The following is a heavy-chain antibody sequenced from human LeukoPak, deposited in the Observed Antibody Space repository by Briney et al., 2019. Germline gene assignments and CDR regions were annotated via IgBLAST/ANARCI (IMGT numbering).Heavy chain of an antibody. J-gene: IGHJ5*02. D-gene: IGHD3-10*01. Sequence: PSETLSLTCAVSGGSISSSNWWSWVRQPPGKGLEWIGEIYHSGSTNYNPSLKSRVTISVDKSKNQFSLKLSSVTAADTAVYFCARGGYYGSGNDFRFDPWGQGTLVTVSS. CDR2: IYHSGST. V-gene: IGHV4-4*02. CDR1: GGSISSSNW. CDR3: ARGGYYGSGNDFRFDP.